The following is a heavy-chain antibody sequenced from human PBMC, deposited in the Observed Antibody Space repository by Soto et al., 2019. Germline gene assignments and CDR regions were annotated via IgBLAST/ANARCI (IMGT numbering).Heavy chain of an antibody. V-gene: IGHV3-48*01. D-gene: IGHD3-22*01. CDR2: ISSSSSTI. J-gene: IGHJ4*02. CDR3: ARDRSKAVVVISPPFFDY. Sequence: GGSLRLSCAASGFTFSSYSMNWVRQAPGKGLEWVSYISSSSSTIYYADSVKGRFTISRDNAKNSLYLQMNSLRAEDTAVYYCARDRSKAVVVISPPFFDYWGQGTLVTVSS. CDR1: GFTFSSYS.